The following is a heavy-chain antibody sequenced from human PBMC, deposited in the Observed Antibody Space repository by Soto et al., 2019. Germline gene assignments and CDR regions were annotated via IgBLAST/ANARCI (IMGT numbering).Heavy chain of an antibody. CDR2: ISTNGSST. V-gene: IGHV3-64*04. Sequence: PGGSLRLSCSASGFTFSIYAMHWVRQAPGKGLEYVSSISTNGSSTSYADSVKGRFTISRDNAKNTLYLQMNSLRAEDTAVYYYARDLASSWYWFDPWGQGTLVTVSS. CDR3: ARDLASSWYWFDP. CDR1: GFTFSIYA. J-gene: IGHJ5*02. D-gene: IGHD6-13*01.